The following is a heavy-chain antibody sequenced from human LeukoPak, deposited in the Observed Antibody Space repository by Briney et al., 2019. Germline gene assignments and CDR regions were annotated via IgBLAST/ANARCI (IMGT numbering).Heavy chain of an antibody. J-gene: IGHJ6*02. CDR2: IIPILGIA. V-gene: IGHV1-69*04. CDR3: ASEREWELDYYYGMDV. CDR1: GGTFSSYA. Sequence: ASVKVSCKACGGTFSSYAISWVRQAPGQGLEWMGRIIPILGIANYAQKFQGRVTITADKSTSTAYMELSSLRSEDTAVYYCASEREWELDYYYGMDVWGQGTTVTVSS. D-gene: IGHD1-26*01.